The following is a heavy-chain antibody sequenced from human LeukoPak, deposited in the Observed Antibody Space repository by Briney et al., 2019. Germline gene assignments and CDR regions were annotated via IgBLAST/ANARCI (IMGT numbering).Heavy chain of an antibody. CDR1: GFTFSSYW. D-gene: IGHD3-10*01. CDR3: ASVLLWFGELLGFDY. Sequence: GGSLRLSCAASGFTFSSYWMSWVRQAPGKGLEWVANIKQDGREKYYVDSVKGRFTISRDNAKNSLYLQMNSLRAEDTAVYYCASVLLWFGELLGFDYWGQGTLVTVSS. CDR2: IKQDGREK. J-gene: IGHJ4*02. V-gene: IGHV3-7*05.